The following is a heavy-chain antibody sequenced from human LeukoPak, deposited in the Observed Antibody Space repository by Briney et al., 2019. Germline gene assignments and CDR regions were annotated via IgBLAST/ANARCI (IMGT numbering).Heavy chain of an antibody. V-gene: IGHV4-59*01. D-gene: IGHD3-22*01. CDR2: IYYSGST. J-gene: IGHJ3*02. CDR3: ARRYDSYGYYAFDM. CDR1: GGTISSYY. Sequence: SETLSLTCTVSGGTISSYYWSWIRQPPGKGLEWIGYIYYSGSTNYNPSLKSRVTISVDTSKNQFSLKLSSVTAADTAVYYCARRYDSYGYYAFDMWGQGTMVTVSS.